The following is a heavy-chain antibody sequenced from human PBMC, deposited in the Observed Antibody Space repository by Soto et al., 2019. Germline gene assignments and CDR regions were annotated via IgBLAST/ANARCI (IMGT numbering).Heavy chain of an antibody. CDR3: ARTPEYSSSFSNWFDP. V-gene: IGHV1-69*13. CDR2: IIPIFGTA. CDR1: GGTFSSYA. Sequence: ASVKVSCKASGGTFSSYAISWVRQAPGQGLEWMGGIIPIFGTANYAQKFQGRVTITADESTSTAYMELSSLRSEDTAVYYCARTPEYSSSFSNWFDPWGQGTLVTVSS. D-gene: IGHD6-6*01. J-gene: IGHJ5*02.